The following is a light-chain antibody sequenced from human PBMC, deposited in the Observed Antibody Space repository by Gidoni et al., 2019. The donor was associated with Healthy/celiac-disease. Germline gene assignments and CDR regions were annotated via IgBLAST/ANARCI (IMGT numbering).Light chain of an antibody. V-gene: IGKV1-27*01. Sequence: DIQMTQSPSSPSAYVGDRVTITCRASQGISNYLAWYQQTPGKVPKLLIYAASTLQSGVPSRFSGSGSGTDFTLSISSLQPEDVATYYCQKYNSAPWTFGQGTKVEIK. CDR3: QKYNSAPWT. J-gene: IGKJ1*01. CDR1: QGISNY. CDR2: AAS.